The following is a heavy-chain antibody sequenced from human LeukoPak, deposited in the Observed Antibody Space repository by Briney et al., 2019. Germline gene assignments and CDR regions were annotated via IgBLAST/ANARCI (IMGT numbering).Heavy chain of an antibody. J-gene: IGHJ3*02. Sequence: ASVKVSCKASGYTFTSYDINWVRQATGQGFGWMGWMNPNSGNTGYAQKFQGRVTMTRNTSISTAYMELSSLRSEDTAVYYCARDGDYGDYNAFDIWGQGTMVTVSS. CDR3: ARDGDYGDYNAFDI. CDR1: GYTFTSYD. V-gene: IGHV1-8*01. CDR2: MNPNSGNT. D-gene: IGHD4-17*01.